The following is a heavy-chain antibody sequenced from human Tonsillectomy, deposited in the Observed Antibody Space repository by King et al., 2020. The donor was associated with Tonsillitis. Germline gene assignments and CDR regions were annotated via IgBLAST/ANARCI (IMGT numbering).Heavy chain of an antibody. J-gene: IGHJ4*02. V-gene: IGHV5-51*01. D-gene: IGHD3-9*01. CDR2: IYPGDSES. CDR1: GYNFNSYW. Sequence: VQLVESGLEVKKPGESLKISCQGSGYNFNSYWIGWVRQMPGKGLEWMGIIYPGDSESRHSPSFQGQVTISVDKSISTAYLQWRSLKASDSAMYYCARKRLRNNAILTGFFDFWGRGTLVTVSS. CDR3: ARKRLRNNAILTGFFDF.